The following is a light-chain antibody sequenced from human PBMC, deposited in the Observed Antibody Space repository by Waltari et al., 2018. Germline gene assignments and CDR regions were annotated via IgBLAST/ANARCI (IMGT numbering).Light chain of an antibody. Sequence: DIVMTQSPGSLAVSLGERATINCRFTRRMFYSSRYKAYLAWYQQRPGQPPRLIISWATTRGSGVPDRFIGSGSETDFTLTITSLQAEDVAVYYCQQYLRTPPTFGQGTKVEI. CDR1: RRMFYSSRYKAY. V-gene: IGKV4-1*01. CDR2: WAT. CDR3: QQYLRTPPT. J-gene: IGKJ1*01.